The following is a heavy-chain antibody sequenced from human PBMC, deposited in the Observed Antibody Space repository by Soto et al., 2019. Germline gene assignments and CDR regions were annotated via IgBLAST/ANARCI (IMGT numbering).Heavy chain of an antibody. V-gene: IGHV4-38-2*02. J-gene: IGHJ4*02. CDR3: AREGYSGYAADY. Sequence: SETLSLTCAVSGYSISSGYYWGWIRQPPGKGLEWIGSIYHSGSTYYNQSLKSRVTISVDTSKNQFSLKLSSVTAADTAVYYCAREGYSGYAADYWGQGTLVTVSS. CDR1: GYSISSGYY. CDR2: IYHSGST. D-gene: IGHD5-12*01.